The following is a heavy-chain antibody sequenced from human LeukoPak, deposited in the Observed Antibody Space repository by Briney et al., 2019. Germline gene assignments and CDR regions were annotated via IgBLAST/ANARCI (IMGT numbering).Heavy chain of an antibody. Sequence: GGSLRLSCAASGFTFSSYGMHWVRQAPGKGLEWVAVISYDGSNKYYADSVKGRFTISRDDSKNTLFLQMNSLRAEDTAVYYCASNRCGGDLCPWGQGTLVTVSS. J-gene: IGHJ5*02. CDR1: GFTFSSYG. CDR3: ASNRCGGDLCP. CDR2: ISYDGSNK. V-gene: IGHV3-30*12. D-gene: IGHD2-21*02.